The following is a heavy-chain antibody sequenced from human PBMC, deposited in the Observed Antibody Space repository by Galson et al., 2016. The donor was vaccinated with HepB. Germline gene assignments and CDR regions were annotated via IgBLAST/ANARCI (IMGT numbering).Heavy chain of an antibody. V-gene: IGHV1-46*03. Sequence: SVKVSCKASGYPFGNYYMHWVRQAPGQGLEWMGIMDPNVGTTWYAQKFQGRVTVTRDTATSTVYMEVTSLTSEDTAVYYCARRGLTLDLWGQGTLVTVSS. CDR1: GYPFGNYY. CDR2: MDPNVGTT. J-gene: IGHJ5*02. CDR3: ARRGLTLDL. D-gene: IGHD3-10*01.